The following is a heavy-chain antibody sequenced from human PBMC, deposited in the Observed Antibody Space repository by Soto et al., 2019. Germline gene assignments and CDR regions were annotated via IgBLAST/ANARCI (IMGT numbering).Heavy chain of an antibody. CDR1: GFTFSSYG. CDR2: IWYDGSNK. D-gene: IGHD4-17*01. Sequence: QVQLVESGGGVVQPGRSLRLSCAASGFTFSSYGMHWVRQAPGKGLEWVAVIWYDGSNKYYADSVKGRFTISRDNSKNTLYLHMNSLRAEDTAVYYCARRDPYGDYLNYYYYGMDVWGQGTTVTVSS. V-gene: IGHV3-33*01. J-gene: IGHJ6*02. CDR3: ARRDPYGDYLNYYYYGMDV.